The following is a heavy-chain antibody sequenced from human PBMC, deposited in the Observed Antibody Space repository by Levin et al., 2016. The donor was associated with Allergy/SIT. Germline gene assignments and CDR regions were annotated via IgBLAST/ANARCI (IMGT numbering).Heavy chain of an antibody. Sequence: GSLRLSCTVSGGSISSYYWSWIRQPPGKGLEWIGYIYYSGSTNYNPSLKSRVTISVDTSKNQFSLKLSSVTAADTAVYYCARDYDSSGSQVGWGQGTLVTVSS. CDR2: IYYSGST. J-gene: IGHJ4*02. V-gene: IGHV4-59*01. CDR3: ARDYDSSGSQVG. CDR1: GGSISSYY. D-gene: IGHD3-22*01.